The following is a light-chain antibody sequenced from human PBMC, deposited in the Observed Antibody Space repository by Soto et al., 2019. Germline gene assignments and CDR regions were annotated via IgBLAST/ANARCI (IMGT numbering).Light chain of an antibody. CDR2: GAS. CDR1: QSVSSN. J-gene: IGKJ1*01. Sequence: ERVMTQSPATLSVSPGERATLSCRASQSVSSNLAWYQQKPGQAPRLLIYGASTRATGIPARFSGSGSGTQFTLSISSLQSEDFAFYYWQHYNSWPPWTVGQGPKVDIK. V-gene: IGKV3-15*01. CDR3: QHYNSWPPWT.